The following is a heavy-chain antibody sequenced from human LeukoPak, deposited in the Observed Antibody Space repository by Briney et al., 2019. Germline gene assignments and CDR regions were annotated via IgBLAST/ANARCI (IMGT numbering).Heavy chain of an antibody. V-gene: IGHV3-48*01. CDR3: AKDRVGGYFVPIDS. CDR1: GFTFSSYS. J-gene: IGHJ4*02. CDR2: ISSSSSTI. Sequence: GGSLRLSCAASGFTFSSYSMNWVRQAPGKGPEWVSYISSSSSTIYYADSVKGRFTISRDNAKNSLYLQMNSLRAEDTAIYYCAKDRVGGYFVPIDSWGQGTLVTVSS. D-gene: IGHD3-9*01.